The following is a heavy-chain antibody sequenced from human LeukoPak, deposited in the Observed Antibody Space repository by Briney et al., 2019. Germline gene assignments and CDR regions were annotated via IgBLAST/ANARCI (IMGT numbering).Heavy chain of an antibody. Sequence: GGSLRLSCAASGFTVSSNYMSWVRQAPGKGLEWVSVIYSGGSTYYADSVEGRFTISRDNSKNTLYLQMNSLRAEDTAVYYCARVVYGGKDWYFDYWGQGTLVTVSS. CDR2: IYSGGST. D-gene: IGHD4-23*01. CDR3: ARVVYGGKDWYFDY. V-gene: IGHV3-53*01. J-gene: IGHJ4*02. CDR1: GFTVSSNY.